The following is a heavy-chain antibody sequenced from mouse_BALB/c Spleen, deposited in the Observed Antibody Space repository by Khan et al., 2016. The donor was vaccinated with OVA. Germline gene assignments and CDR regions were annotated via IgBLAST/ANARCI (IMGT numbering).Heavy chain of an antibody. V-gene: IGHV2-6-5*01. Sequence: QVQLKESGPGLVAPSQSLSITCTVSGFSLTDYGVSWIRQPPGKGLEWLAVIWGGGSTYYNSALKSRLSISKDTSKSQVFLKMNSLRTDDTAMYYCATGVWSDYCALDYWGQGTSVTVSS. CDR2: IWGGGST. D-gene: IGHD2-10*02. CDR1: GFSLTDYG. J-gene: IGHJ4*01. CDR3: ATGVWSDYCALDY.